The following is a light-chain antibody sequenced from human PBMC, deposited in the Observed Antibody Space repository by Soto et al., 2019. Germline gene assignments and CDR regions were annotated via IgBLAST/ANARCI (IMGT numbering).Light chain of an antibody. CDR1: QGISSY. Sequence: AIRMTQSPSSFSASTGDRVTITCRASQGISSYLAWYQQKPGKAPKLLIYAASTLQSGVPSRFSGSGSGTDFTLAIICLQSEEFATYDVQQYYSYPPTFGQGTKLEIK. CDR3: QQYYSYPPT. CDR2: AAS. V-gene: IGKV1-8*01. J-gene: IGKJ2*01.